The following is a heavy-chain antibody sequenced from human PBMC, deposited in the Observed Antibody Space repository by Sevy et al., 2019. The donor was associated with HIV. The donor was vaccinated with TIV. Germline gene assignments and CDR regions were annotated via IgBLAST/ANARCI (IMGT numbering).Heavy chain of an antibody. V-gene: IGHV4-59*01. J-gene: IGHJ3*02. CDR2: IYYSGST. CDR3: ARDSHPISGYSYGYNAFDI. CDR1: GGSISSYY. D-gene: IGHD5-18*01. Sequence: SETLSLTCTVSGGSISSYYWSWIRQPPGKGLEWIGYIYYSGSTNYNPSLKSRVTISVDTSKNQFSLTLSSVTAADTAVYYCARDSHPISGYSYGYNAFDIWGQGTMVTVSS.